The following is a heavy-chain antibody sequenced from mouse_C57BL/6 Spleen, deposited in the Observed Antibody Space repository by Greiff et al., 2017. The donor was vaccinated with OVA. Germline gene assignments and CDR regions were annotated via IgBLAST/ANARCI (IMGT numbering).Heavy chain of an antibody. J-gene: IGHJ3*01. CDR3: TAAY. Sequence: EVQLQQSGAELVRPGASVKLSCTASGFNIKGDYMPWVKQRPEQGLEWMGWIDPENGDTEYASKFQGKTTITADKSSNTAYLQLSSLASEATAVYYGTAAYWGQGTLVTVSA. V-gene: IGHV14-4*01. CDR1: GFNIKGDY. CDR2: IDPENGDT.